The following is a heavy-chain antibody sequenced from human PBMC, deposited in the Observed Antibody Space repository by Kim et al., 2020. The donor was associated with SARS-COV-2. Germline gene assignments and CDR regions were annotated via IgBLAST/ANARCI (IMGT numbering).Heavy chain of an antibody. Sequence: SETLSLTCAVSGVSFSGSNCSSWVLQPPGKGLEWLGVSDHSGSTNYNPSLKSRVTISLDKSKNQFSLNLSSVTAEDTAVYYCTRQQRVVKRGGFDPWGQGTLVTISS. CDR1: GVSFSGSNC. D-gene: IGHD6-13*01. CDR2: SDHSGST. V-gene: IGHV4-4*02. J-gene: IGHJ5*02. CDR3: TRQQRVVKRGGFDP.